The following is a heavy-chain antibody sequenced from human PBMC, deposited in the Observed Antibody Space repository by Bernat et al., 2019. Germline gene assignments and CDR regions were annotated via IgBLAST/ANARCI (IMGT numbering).Heavy chain of an antibody. CDR1: GFTFSSYG. CDR3: ARGGPRLRYFDWLIDY. CDR2: IWYDGSNK. V-gene: IGHV3-33*01. Sequence: QVQLVESGGGVVQPGRSLRLSCAASGFTFSSYGMHWVRQAPGKGLEWVAVIWYDGSNKYYVNSVKGRFTISRDNSKNTLYLQMNSLRAEDTAVYYCARGGPRLRYFDWLIDYWGQGTLVTVSS. J-gene: IGHJ4*02. D-gene: IGHD3-9*01.